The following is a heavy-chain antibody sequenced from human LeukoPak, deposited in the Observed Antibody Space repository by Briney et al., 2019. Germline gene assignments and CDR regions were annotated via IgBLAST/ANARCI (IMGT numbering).Heavy chain of an antibody. Sequence: GGSLRLSCAASGFTFSSFGMSWVRQAPGKGLEWVSSISSSSSYIYYADSVKGRFTISRDNAKNSLYLQMNSLRAEDTAVYYCARDIAAAGPRKYYFDYWGQGTLVTVSS. CDR1: GFTFSSFG. CDR2: ISSSSSYI. V-gene: IGHV3-21*01. D-gene: IGHD6-13*01. CDR3: ARDIAAAGPRKYYFDY. J-gene: IGHJ4*02.